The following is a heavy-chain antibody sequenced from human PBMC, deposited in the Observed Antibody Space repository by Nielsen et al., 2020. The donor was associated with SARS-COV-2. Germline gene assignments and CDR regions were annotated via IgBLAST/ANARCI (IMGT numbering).Heavy chain of an antibody. CDR1: GFTFSNPW. V-gene: IGHV4-34*01. D-gene: IGHD1-1*01. CDR2: INYRGST. J-gene: IGHJ6*02. Sequence: SCAASGFTFSNPWMNWVRQPPGKGLEWIGEINYRGSTKYNPSLKSRVTIPSDTSKNQVSLKVYSVTAADTAVYYCARVNGNFYYYGMDVWGRGTTVTVSS. CDR3: ARVNGNFYYYGMDV.